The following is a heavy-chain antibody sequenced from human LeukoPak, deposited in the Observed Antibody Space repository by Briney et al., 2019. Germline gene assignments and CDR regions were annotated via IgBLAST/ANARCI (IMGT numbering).Heavy chain of an antibody. CDR3: ARDGPAMVRGFDY. CDR2: ISSSGSTI. Sequence: GGSLRLSCAASGFTFSSYEMNWVRQAPGKGLEWVSYISSSGSTIYYADSVKGRFTTSRDNAKNSLYLQMNSLRAEDTAVYYCARDGPAMVRGFDYWGQGTLVTVSS. V-gene: IGHV3-48*03. J-gene: IGHJ4*02. CDR1: GFTFSSYE. D-gene: IGHD3-10*01.